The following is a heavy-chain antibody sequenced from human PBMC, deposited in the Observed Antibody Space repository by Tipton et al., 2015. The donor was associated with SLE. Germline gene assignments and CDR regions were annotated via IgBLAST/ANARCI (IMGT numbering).Heavy chain of an antibody. Sequence: LRLSCAVSGGSISSGGYSWSWIRQPPGKGLEWIGDIYHSGSTYYNPSLKSRVTISVDRSKNQFSLKLNSVTAADTAVYYCANVSVGDFDYWAPGTLVTVSS. J-gene: IGHJ4*02. CDR1: GGSISSGGYS. CDR2: IYHSGST. CDR3: ANVSVGDFDY. V-gene: IGHV4-30-2*01. D-gene: IGHD3-16*01.